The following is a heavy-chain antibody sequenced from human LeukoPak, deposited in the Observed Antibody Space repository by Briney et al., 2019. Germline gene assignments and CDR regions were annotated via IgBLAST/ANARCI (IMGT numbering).Heavy chain of an antibody. CDR1: GFTVSSNY. J-gene: IGHJ4*02. CDR2: IYTGGST. CDR3: ARLLLYDSSGYWDY. Sequence: GGSLRLSCAVSGFTVSSNYMSWVRQPPGKGLEWVSGIYTGGSTYSADSVKGRFTISRDNSKNTLYLQMNSLRAEGTAVYYCARLLLYDSSGYWDYWGQGTLVTVSS. V-gene: IGHV3-53*01. D-gene: IGHD3-22*01.